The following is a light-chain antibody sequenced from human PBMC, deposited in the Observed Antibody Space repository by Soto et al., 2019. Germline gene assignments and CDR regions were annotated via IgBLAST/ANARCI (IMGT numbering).Light chain of an antibody. J-gene: IGKJ4*01. CDR2: AAS. CDR1: QSVRSTY. Sequence: EIVMTQSPATLSVSPGERATLFCRASQSVRSTYLAWYQQKPGQAPRLLIYAASNRAAGIPARFSGSGSGTDFTLTISSLEPEDFAVYYCQQRSNWPPVTFGGGTKVDI. CDR3: QQRSNWPPVT. V-gene: IGKV3-11*01.